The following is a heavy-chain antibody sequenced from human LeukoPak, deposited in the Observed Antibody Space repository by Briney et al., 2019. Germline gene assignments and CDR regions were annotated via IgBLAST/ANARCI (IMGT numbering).Heavy chain of an antibody. Sequence: GGSLRLSCAASGFTFSAIPMTWVRQAPGKGLQWVANINADGSETHYVDSVKGRFTISRDNAKNSLFLQMNSLRAEDTAIYYCARSGGAPNHRGQGTLVTVSS. J-gene: IGHJ4*02. D-gene: IGHD3-16*01. CDR3: ARSGGAPNH. CDR2: INADGSET. V-gene: IGHV3-7*03. CDR1: GFTFSAIP.